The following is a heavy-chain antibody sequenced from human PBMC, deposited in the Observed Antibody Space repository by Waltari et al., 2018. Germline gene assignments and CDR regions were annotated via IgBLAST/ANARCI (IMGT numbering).Heavy chain of an antibody. CDR3: VTSRVGRPY. CDR1: GGTFSRNA. D-gene: IGHD3-10*01. Sequence: QVQLVQSGAEVKKPGSSVKVSCKASGGTFSRNAISWVRQAPGHGLEGVGGVIPVVGAATYAEKFQGRVTITADESTSTAYLELSSLTSGDTAVYYCVTSRVGRPYWGQGTLVTVSS. J-gene: IGHJ4*02. CDR2: VIPVVGAA. V-gene: IGHV1-69*01.